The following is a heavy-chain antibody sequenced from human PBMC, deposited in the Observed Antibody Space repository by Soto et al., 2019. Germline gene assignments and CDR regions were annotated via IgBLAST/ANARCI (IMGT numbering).Heavy chain of an antibody. CDR2: VYHGGGS. CDR1: VGSISSIDW. Sequence: LSLTCAVSVGSISSIDWWTLVRQAPGKGLEWIGKVYHGGGSNYSPSLKSRVSISIDKSKNHFSLKLTSVTAADTAVYFCAAGNVDSRLDSLGRGALVTVYS. J-gene: IGHJ4*02. V-gene: IGHV4-4*01. CDR3: AAGNVDSRLDS. D-gene: IGHD3-3*01.